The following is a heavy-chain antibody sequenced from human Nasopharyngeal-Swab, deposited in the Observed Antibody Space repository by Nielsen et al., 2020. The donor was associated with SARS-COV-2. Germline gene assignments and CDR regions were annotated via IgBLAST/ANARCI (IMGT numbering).Heavy chain of an antibody. CDR3: AKYYGDYPYYYYMDV. D-gene: IGHD4-17*01. V-gene: IGHV3-23*01. CDR1: GFTFSSYA. J-gene: IGHJ6*03. CDR2: ISGSGGST. Sequence: LSLTCAASGFTFSSYAMSWVRQAPGKGLEWVSAISGSGGSTYYADSVKGRFTISRDNSKNTLYLQMNSLRAEDTAVYYCAKYYGDYPYYYYMDVWGKGTTVTVSS.